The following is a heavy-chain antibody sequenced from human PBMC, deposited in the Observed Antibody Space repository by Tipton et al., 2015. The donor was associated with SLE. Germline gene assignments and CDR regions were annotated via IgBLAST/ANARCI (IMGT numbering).Heavy chain of an antibody. J-gene: IGHJ4*02. CDR2: IREDGREK. D-gene: IGHD3-10*01. CDR1: GFTLSNYW. Sequence: SLRLSCAASGFTLSNYWMTWVRQASGRGLEWVGNIREDGREKVYVDSVKGRVTISRDNAKNLLYLQMNNVKAEDTAMYYCARDITYKLDYWGRGMLVTVSS. CDR3: ARDITYKLDY. V-gene: IGHV3-7*01.